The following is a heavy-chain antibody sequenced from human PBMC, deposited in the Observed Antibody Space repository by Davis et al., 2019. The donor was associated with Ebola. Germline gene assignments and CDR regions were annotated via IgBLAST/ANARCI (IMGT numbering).Heavy chain of an antibody. CDR2: ISGSGGTT. CDR1: GFTFSSYA. D-gene: IGHD6-13*01. CDR3: AKDHGIVAAGTGRYGMDV. Sequence: GESLKISCAASGFTFSSYAMTWVRQAPGKGLEWVSCISGSGGTTEYADSAKGRFTISRDNSKNTLYLQMNSLRAEDTAVYYCAKDHGIVAAGTGRYGMDVWGQGTTVTVSS. J-gene: IGHJ6*02. V-gene: IGHV3-23*01.